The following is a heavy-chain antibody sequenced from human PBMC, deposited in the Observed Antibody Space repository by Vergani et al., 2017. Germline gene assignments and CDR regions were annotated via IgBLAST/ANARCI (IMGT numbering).Heavy chain of an antibody. J-gene: IGHJ5*02. Sequence: EVQLLESGGDLVQPGGSLRLSCAASGFTFIMHAMSWVRQAPGKGLEWVSYISNTGTIIDYADSVRGRFIISRDNVKNSLYLQMSSLRVEDTAVYYCARDMSIAVAGKGVNWFDPWGQGTLVTVSS. CDR1: GFTFIMHA. D-gene: IGHD6-19*01. V-gene: IGHV3-48*01. CDR2: ISNTGTII. CDR3: ARDMSIAVAGKGVNWFDP.